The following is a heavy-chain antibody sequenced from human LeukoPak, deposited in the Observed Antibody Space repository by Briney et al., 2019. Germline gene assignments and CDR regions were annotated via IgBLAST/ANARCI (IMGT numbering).Heavy chain of an antibody. CDR2: IYWDDDK. V-gene: IGHV2-5*02. CDR1: GFSLSATGVG. D-gene: IGHD1-1*01. Sequence: SGPALVKPTQTLTLTCTFSGFSLSATGVGVGWIRQPPGKALEWLALIYWDDDKRYSPSLKSRLTITKDTSKNQVVLTMTNMDPVDTATYYCAHRLATGTGRYFDYWGQGTLVTVS. J-gene: IGHJ4*02. CDR3: AHRLATGTGRYFDY.